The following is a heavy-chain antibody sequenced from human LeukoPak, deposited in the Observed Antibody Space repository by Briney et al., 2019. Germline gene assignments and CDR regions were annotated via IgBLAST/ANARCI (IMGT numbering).Heavy chain of an antibody. CDR1: GFTVSSNY. Sequence: GGSLILSCAASGFTVSSNYMTRVRQAPGKGLEWVSVIYSGGSTYYADSVKGRFTISRDNSKNTLYLQMNSLRAEDTAVYYCARILGGIDYRGQGTLVTVSS. CDR2: IYSGGST. V-gene: IGHV3-53*01. CDR3: ARILGGIDY. D-gene: IGHD3-10*01. J-gene: IGHJ4*02.